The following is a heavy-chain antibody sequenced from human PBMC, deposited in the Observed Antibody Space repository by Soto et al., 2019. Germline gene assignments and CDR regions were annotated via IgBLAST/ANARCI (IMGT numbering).Heavy chain of an antibody. J-gene: IGHJ3*02. D-gene: IGHD4-17*01. CDR3: ARPTTVTTPDAFDI. CDR2: IKQDGSEK. V-gene: IGHV3-7*01. Sequence: GSLRLSCAASGFTFSSYWMSWVRQAPGKGLEWVANIKQDGSEKYYVDSVKGRFTISRDNAKNSLYLQMNSLRAEDTAVYYCARPTTVTTPDAFDIWGQGTMVTVSS. CDR1: GFTFSSYW.